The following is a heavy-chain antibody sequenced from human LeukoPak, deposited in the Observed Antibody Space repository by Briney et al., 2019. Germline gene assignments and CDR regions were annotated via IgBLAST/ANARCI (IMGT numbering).Heavy chain of an antibody. CDR3: ARVREPSYVWGREDNWFDP. CDR2: ISSSSSYI. D-gene: IGHD3-16*01. Sequence: GGSLRLSCAASGFTFSSYSMNWVRQAPGKGLEWVSSISSSSSYIYYADSVKGRFTISRDNAKNSLYLQMNSLRAEDTAVYYCARVREPSYVWGREDNWFDPWGQGTLVTVSS. V-gene: IGHV3-21*01. CDR1: GFTFSSYS. J-gene: IGHJ5*02.